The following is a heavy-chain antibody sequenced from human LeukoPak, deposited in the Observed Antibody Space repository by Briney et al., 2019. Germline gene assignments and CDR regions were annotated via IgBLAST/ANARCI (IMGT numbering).Heavy chain of an antibody. D-gene: IGHD3-10*01. J-gene: IGHJ4*02. V-gene: IGHV3-23*01. CDR1: GFTFSNYA. CDR2: ISGSGSNT. Sequence: GGSLRLSCAASGFTFSNYAMTWVRQAPGKGLEWVSTISGSGSNTYYGDSVKGRFTISRDNSKSTLDLQMNSLRAEDTAVYHCAKDRSPRGVTHFDNWGQGTLVTVSS. CDR3: AKDRSPRGVTHFDN.